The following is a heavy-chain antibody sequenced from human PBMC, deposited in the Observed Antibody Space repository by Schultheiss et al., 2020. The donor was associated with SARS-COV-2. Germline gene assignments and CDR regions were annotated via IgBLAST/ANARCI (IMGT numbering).Heavy chain of an antibody. CDR3: ARGTVFRYCSSTSCPNWFDP. D-gene: IGHD2-2*01. CDR1: GFTFSDYY. V-gene: IGHV3-11*04. Sequence: GGSLRLSCAASGFTFSDYYMSWIRQAPGKGLEWVSYISSSGSTIYYADSVKGRFTISRDNAKNSLYLQMNSLRAEDTAVYYCARGTVFRYCSSTSCPNWFDPWGQGTLVTVSS. J-gene: IGHJ5*02. CDR2: ISSSGSTI.